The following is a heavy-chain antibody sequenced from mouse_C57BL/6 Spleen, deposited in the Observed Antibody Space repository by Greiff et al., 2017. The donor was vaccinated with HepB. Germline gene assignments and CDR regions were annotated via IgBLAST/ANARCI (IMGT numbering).Heavy chain of an antibody. D-gene: IGHD2-3*01. CDR3: ARNLIYDGYPYYFDY. CDR2: IWSGGST. Sequence: VQLVESGPGLVQPSQSLSITCTVSGFSLTSYGVHWVRQSPGKGLEWLGVIWSGGSTDYNAAFISRLSISKDNSKSQVFFKMNSLQADDTAIYYCARNLIYDGYPYYFDYWGQGTTLTVSS. J-gene: IGHJ2*01. CDR1: GFSLTSYG. V-gene: IGHV2-2*01.